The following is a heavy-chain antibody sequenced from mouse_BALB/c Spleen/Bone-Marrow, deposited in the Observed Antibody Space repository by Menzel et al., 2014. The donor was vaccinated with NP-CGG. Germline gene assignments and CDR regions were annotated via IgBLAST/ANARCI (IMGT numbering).Heavy chain of an antibody. CDR1: GYTFTSYW. CDR2: IDPSDSET. V-gene: IGHV1-69*02. Sequence: QVQLKHSGAELVKPGPPVKLSCKASGYTFTSYWMTWVKQRPGRGLEWIGRIDPSDSETHYNQEFKDKATLTVDKSSSTAYIQLSSLTSEDSAAYYCARALGDGYYYAMDYWGQGTSVTVSS. CDR3: ARALGDGYYYAMDY. D-gene: IGHD2-3*01. J-gene: IGHJ4*01.